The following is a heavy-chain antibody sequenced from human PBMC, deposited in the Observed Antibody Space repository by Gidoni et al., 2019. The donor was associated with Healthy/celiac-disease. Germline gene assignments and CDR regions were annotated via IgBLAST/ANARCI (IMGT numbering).Heavy chain of an antibody. CDR1: GGSISSYY. CDR3: ARDGGSGWFDP. Sequence: QVQLQESGPGLVKPSQTLSLTCTVSGGSISSYYWSWIRQPAGKGLEWIGRISASGTTNYNPSRKSRVTMSVDTSKNQFSLKLTSMTAADTAVYYCARDGGSGWFDPWGQGTLVTVSS. V-gene: IGHV4-4*07. J-gene: IGHJ5*02. CDR2: ISASGTT. D-gene: IGHD3-16*01.